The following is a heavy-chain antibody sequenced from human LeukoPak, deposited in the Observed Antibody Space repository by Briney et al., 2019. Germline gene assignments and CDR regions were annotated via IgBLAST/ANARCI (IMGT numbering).Heavy chain of an antibody. V-gene: IGHV1-69*04. J-gene: IGHJ4*02. CDR3: ARNREYSSSPEGADY. CDR1: GGTFSSYA. D-gene: IGHD6-6*01. CDR2: IIPTLGIA. Sequence: SVTVSCKASGGTFSSYAISWVRQAPGQGLEWMGRIIPTLGIANYAQKFQGRVTITADKSTSTAYMELSSLRSEDTAVYYCARNREYSSSPEGADYWGQGTLVTVSS.